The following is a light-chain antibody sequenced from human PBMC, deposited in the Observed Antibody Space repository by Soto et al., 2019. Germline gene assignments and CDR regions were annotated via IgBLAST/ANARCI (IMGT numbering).Light chain of an antibody. J-gene: IGKJ2*01. Sequence: DIQMNQSPSTLSASVGYRVTFTCRASQSVSGWLAWYQQKPGKAPKVLIYDASTLKSGVPSRFSGSGFGTEFTHTISRLQPDDFATYYCQQYSHYYTFGHGTKLEI. CDR2: DAS. V-gene: IGKV1-5*01. CDR3: QQYSHYYT. CDR1: QSVSGW.